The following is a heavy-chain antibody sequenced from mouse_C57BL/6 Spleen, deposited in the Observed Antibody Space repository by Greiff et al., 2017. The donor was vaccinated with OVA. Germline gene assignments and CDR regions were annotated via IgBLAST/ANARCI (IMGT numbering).Heavy chain of an antibody. V-gene: IGHV1-39*01. Sequence: VQLQQSGPELVKPGASVTISCKASGYSFTDYNMNWVKQSNGKSLEWIGVINPNYGTTSYHQKFKGKATLTVDQSSSTAYMQLSSLTSEDSAVYYCARYCSSLGCFDVWGTGTTVTVSS. J-gene: IGHJ1*03. CDR1: GYSFTDYN. CDR2: INPNYGTT. D-gene: IGHD1-1*01. CDR3: ARYCSSLGCFDV.